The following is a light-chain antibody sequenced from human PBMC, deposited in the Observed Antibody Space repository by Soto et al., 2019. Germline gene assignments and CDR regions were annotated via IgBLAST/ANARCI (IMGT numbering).Light chain of an antibody. J-gene: IGKJ1*01. Sequence: EFVLTQSPGTLSLSPVERATLSCMASQTVRNNYLAWYQQKPGQAPRLLIYGASSRATGIPNRFSGSGSGTDFTLTISRLEPEDFAVYYCQQYGNSPQTFGQGTKVDIK. CDR3: QQYGNSPQT. V-gene: IGKV3-20*01. CDR1: QTVRNNY. CDR2: GAS.